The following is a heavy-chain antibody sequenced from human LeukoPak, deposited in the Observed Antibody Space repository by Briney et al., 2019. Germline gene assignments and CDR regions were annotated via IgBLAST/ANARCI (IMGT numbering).Heavy chain of an antibody. CDR1: GGSIDSYY. Sequence: SETLSLTCTVSGGSIDSYYWSWVRQPPGKGLEWIGYIYYTGSTEYHPSLKSRVTISLDTSKNQFSLKLTSVTAADTAVYYCARVYQSAEYYFDYWGQGNLVSVSS. D-gene: IGHD2-2*01. V-gene: IGHV4-59*01. J-gene: IGHJ4*02. CDR3: ARVYQSAEYYFDY. CDR2: IYYTGST.